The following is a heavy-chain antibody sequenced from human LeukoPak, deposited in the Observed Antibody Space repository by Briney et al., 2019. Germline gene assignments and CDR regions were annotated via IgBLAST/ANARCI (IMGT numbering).Heavy chain of an antibody. CDR2: IYHSEST. D-gene: IGHD4-23*01. J-gene: IGHJ6*03. CDR1: GGSISSSHW. CDR3: AREGASGWNYGGGYMDV. V-gene: IGHV4-4*02. Sequence: PSETLSLTCAVSGGSISSSHWWSWVRPPPGKGLEWIGDIYHSESTNYNPSLKSRVTISVDKSKNQFSLKLSSVTAADTAVYYCAREGASGWNYGGGYMDVWGKGTTVTVSS.